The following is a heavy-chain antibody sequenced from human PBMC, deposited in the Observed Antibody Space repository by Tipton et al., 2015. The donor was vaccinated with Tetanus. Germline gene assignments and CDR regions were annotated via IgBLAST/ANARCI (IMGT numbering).Heavy chain of an antibody. CDR2: IYYNGNT. J-gene: IGHJ5*02. Sequence: TLSLTCTVSGGSISGGTFYWDWIRQPPGKGLEWIGNIYYNGNTLQNPSLKSRVTMSLDKSKNQFSLKLRSVTAADTAVYYCARSADNWFDPWGQGILVTVSS. V-gene: IGHV4-39*01. CDR1: GGSISGGTFY. CDR3: ARSADNWFDP.